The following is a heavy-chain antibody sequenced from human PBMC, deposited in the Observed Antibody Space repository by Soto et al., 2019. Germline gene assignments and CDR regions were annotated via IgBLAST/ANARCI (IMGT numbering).Heavy chain of an antibody. CDR3: ARHPPYGDYAWYFDL. CDR2: IYYSGST. D-gene: IGHD4-17*01. V-gene: IGHV4-39*01. J-gene: IGHJ2*01. CDR1: GGSISSSSYY. Sequence: QLQLQESGPGLVKPSETLSLTCTVSGGSISSSSYYWGWIRQPPGKGLEWIGSIYYSGSTYYNPSLKSRVTMSVYTSKNQFSLKLSSVTAADTAVYYCARHPPYGDYAWYFDLWGRGTLVTVSS.